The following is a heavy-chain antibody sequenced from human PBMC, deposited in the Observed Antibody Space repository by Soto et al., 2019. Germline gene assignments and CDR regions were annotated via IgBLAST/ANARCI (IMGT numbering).Heavy chain of an antibody. CDR1: GFTFSTFA. V-gene: IGHV3-74*01. J-gene: IGHJ4*02. D-gene: IGHD1-26*01. Sequence: GGSLRLSGAASGFTFSTFAMSWVRQVPGKGLVWVSRINSDGSITGYADSVKGRFTISRENAKNTLYLQMSNLRVEDTAVYCCARVAATTWHWGQGTLVTVSS. CDR2: INSDGSIT. CDR3: ARVAATTWH.